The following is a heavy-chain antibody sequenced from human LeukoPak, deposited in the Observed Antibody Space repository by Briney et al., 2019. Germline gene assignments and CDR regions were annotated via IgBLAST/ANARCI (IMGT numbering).Heavy chain of an antibody. J-gene: IGHJ4*02. V-gene: IGHV3-23*01. D-gene: IGHD2-15*01. Sequence: PGGSLRLSCAASGFTFEQYAMAWVRQAPGKGLEWVSSISGSGASAYYADSVKGRLTISRDNSKNTVNLQMNSLRAEDTALYYCAKWLTYCSGGNCYGGEGFWGQGTLVTVSS. CDR1: GFTFEQYA. CDR3: AKWLTYCSGGNCYGGEGF. CDR2: ISGSGASA.